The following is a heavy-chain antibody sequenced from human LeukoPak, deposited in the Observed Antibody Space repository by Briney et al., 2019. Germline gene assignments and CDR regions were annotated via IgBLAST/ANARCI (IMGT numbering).Heavy chain of an antibody. Sequence: GGSLRLSCAASGFTFSSYSMNWVRQAPGKGLEWVSSISSSSSYIYYADSGKGRFTISRDNARNSLYLQMNSLRAEVTAVYYCARDGLAAATLHWCFDLWGRGTLVTVSS. CDR3: ARDGLAAATLHWCFDL. J-gene: IGHJ2*01. CDR1: GFTFSSYS. D-gene: IGHD2-15*01. CDR2: ISSSSSYI. V-gene: IGHV3-21*01.